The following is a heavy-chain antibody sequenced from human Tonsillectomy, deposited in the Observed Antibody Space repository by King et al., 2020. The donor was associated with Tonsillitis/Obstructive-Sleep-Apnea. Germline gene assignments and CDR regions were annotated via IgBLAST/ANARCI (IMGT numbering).Heavy chain of an antibody. CDR1: GFTFSSYG. V-gene: IGHV3-30*18. Sequence: VQLVESGGGVVQPGRSLRLSCAASGFTFSSYGIHWVRQSPGKGLEWGAVISYDGSNKYYADSLKGRFTISRDNSKNTLYLQMNSLRAEDPAVYYCAKGGTTGTTDYFDYWGQGTLVTVSS. D-gene: IGHD1-1*01. J-gene: IGHJ4*02. CDR3: AKGGTTGTTDYFDY. CDR2: ISYDGSNK.